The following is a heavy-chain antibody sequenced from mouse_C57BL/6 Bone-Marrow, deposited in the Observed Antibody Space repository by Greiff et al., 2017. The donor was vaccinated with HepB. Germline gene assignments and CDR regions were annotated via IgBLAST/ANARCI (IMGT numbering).Heavy chain of an antibody. CDR1: GYSFTGYY. CDR2: IYPYNGVS. D-gene: IGHD1-1*01. V-gene: IGHV1-31*01. CDR3: ARGDYYYGSSYDAMDY. J-gene: IGHJ4*01. Sequence: EVQLQQSGPELVKPGASVKISCKASGYSFTGYYMHWVKQSHGNILDWIGYIYPYNGVSSYNQKFKGKATLTVDKSSSTADMELRSLTSEDSAVYYCARGDYYYGSSYDAMDYWGQGTSVTVSS.